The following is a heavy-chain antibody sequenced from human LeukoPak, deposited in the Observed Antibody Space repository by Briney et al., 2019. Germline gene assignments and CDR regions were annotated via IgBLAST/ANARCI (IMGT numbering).Heavy chain of an antibody. CDR2: ISYDGSNK. J-gene: IGHJ4*02. V-gene: IGHV3-30-3*01. Sequence: GRSLRLSCAASGFTFSSYAMHWVRQAPGKGLEWVAVISYDGSNKYYADSVKGRFTISRDNSKNTLYLQMNSLRAEDTAVYYCVCPHSSAYYYPFDYWGQGTLVTVSS. CDR1: GFTFSSYA. D-gene: IGHD3-22*01. CDR3: VCPHSSAYYYPFDY.